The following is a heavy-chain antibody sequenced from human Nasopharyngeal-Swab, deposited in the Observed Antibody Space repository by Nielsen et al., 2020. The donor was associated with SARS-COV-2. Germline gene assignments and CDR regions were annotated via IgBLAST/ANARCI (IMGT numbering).Heavy chain of an antibody. J-gene: IGHJ6*02. Sequence: GGSLRLSCAASGFTFSSYEMNWVRQAPGKGLEWVSVIYSGGSSTYYADSVKGRFTISRDNSKNTLYLQMNSLRAEDTAVYYCAKEEGPGYSSSYKNYYYYYGMDVWGQGTTVTVSS. CDR2: IYSGGSST. CDR3: AKEEGPGYSSSYKNYYYYYGMDV. D-gene: IGHD6-6*01. CDR1: GFTFSSYE. V-gene: IGHV3-23*03.